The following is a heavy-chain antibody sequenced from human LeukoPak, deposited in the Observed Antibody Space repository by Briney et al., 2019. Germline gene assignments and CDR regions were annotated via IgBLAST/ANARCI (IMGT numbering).Heavy chain of an antibody. J-gene: IGHJ4*02. CDR1: GLTFSGYW. CDR2: IKQDGTEK. V-gene: IGHV3-7*05. Sequence: PGGSLRLSCAASGLTFSGYWMTWVRKAPGKGLEWVANIKQDGTEKSYVDSVKGRFTISRDNAKDSLFLQMNSLRAEDTALYFCARALWFGGYVDFWGQGDLVTVSS. CDR3: ARALWFGGYVDF. D-gene: IGHD3-10*01.